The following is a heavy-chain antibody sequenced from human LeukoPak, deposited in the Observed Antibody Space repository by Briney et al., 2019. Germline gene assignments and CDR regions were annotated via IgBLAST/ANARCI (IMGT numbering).Heavy chain of an antibody. CDR1: GPSISSGTYY. J-gene: IGHJ6*03. CDR2: VYSSGRT. CDR3: ARDRLDSSSYYYMDV. V-gene: IGHV4-61*02. D-gene: IGHD3-22*01. Sequence: PSQTLSLTCTVSGPSISSGTYYWSWIRQPGGKGLEWIGRVYSSGRTNYNPSLKSRGTISVDTSKNQFSLELSSVTAADTAVYYCARDRLDSSSYYYMDVWGKGTTVTVSS.